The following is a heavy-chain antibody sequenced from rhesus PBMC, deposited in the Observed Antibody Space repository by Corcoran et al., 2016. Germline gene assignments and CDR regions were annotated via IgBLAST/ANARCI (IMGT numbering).Heavy chain of an antibody. Sequence: QVTLKESGPALVKPTQTLTLTCTFSGFSLTTSGMGVGWIRQPPGKALEWLALIYWDDDKRYSTSLKSRLTISKDTSKNQVVLTRTNMDPVDTATYYCARGGYFDYWGQGVLVTVSS. J-gene: IGHJ4*01. V-gene: IGHV2-174*01. CDR1: GFSLTTSGMG. CDR2: IYWDDDK. CDR3: ARGGYFDY.